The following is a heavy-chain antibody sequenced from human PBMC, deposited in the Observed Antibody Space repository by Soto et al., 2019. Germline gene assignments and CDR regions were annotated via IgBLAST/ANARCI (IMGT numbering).Heavy chain of an antibody. V-gene: IGHV2-5*02. CDR2: IYWDDDK. Sequence: QITLKESGPTLVKPTQTLTLTCTFSGFSLTTSGVGVGWIRQPPGKALEWLALIYWDDDKRYSPSLKSRLTTTKNPSKNRGVFITPNRDPVNTPTFSWPHAPGKAPGDNGPPNYLASGGRETLVPVSS. J-gene: IGHJ4*02. D-gene: IGHD2-21*02. CDR3: PHAPGKAPGDNGPPNYLAS. CDR1: GFSLTTSGVG.